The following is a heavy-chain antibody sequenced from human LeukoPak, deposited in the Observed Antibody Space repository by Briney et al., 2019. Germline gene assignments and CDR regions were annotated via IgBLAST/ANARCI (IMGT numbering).Heavy chain of an antibody. V-gene: IGHV4-59*01. D-gene: IGHD3-22*01. CDR2: IYYSGYT. Sequence: ETEGLIRTVSGGSISTYYSSWIRQPPGKGLEWIGYIYYSGYTNYNPSLKSRVTISVDTSKNQFSLKLNSVTAADTAVYYCARSGTTYNYDSSGGYYGYWGQ. CDR1: GGSISTYY. CDR3: ARSGTTYNYDSSGGYYGY. J-gene: IGHJ4*02.